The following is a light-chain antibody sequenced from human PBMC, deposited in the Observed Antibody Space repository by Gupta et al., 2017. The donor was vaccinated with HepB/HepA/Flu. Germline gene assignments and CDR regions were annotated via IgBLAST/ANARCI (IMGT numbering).Light chain of an antibody. J-gene: IGLJ2*01. CDR1: KLGDTY. V-gene: IGLV3-1*01. CDR3: QAWDSIIVV. CDR2: QDT. Sequence: SFELSQPPSVFVSPGQTASITCSGDKLGDTYIRWYQQKPGRSPVLVIHQDTKRPSGIPERFSGSNSGSTATLTISGTQALDEADYYCQAWDSIIVVFGGGTKLTVL.